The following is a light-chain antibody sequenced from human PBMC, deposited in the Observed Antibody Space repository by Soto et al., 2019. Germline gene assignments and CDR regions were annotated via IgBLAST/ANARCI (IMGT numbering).Light chain of an antibody. J-gene: IGKJ5*01. CDR3: PQYNNSRPIT. CDR1: QSVSSN. Sequence: EIVMTQFPATLSVSHGDRATXSCRASQSVSSNLAWYQQKPGQAPMLLIYVASTIATSIPSIFSCPRSGAEFNLTISSMRAKHFAVYYCPQYNNSRPITFGQGTRLEIK. V-gene: IGKV3-15*01. CDR2: VAS.